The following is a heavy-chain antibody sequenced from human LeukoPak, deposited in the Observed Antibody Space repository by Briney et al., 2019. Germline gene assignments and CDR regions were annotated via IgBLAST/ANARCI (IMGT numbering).Heavy chain of an antibody. CDR3: ARDPNYYDSSGYYDY. CDR1: GFTFSSYS. D-gene: IGHD3-22*01. V-gene: IGHV3-48*02. Sequence: PGGSLRLSCAASGFTFSSYSMTWVRQAPGKGLEWVSYISISSSTIYYADSVKGRFTISRDNAKNSLYLQMNSLRDEDTAVYYCARDPNYYDSSGYYDYWGQGTLVTVSS. J-gene: IGHJ4*02. CDR2: ISISSSTI.